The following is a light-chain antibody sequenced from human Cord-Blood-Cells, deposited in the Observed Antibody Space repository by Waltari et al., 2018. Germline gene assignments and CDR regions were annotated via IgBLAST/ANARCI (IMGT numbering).Light chain of an antibody. CDR1: SSDVGGYNY. CDR3: SSYTSSSTLV. CDR2: DVS. Sequence: QSALTQPASVSGSPGQSITISCTGTSSDVGGYNYVSWYQQHPGKAPKLMIYDVSKRASWVSNRFSDSRSGNTASLTISGLQTEDEADYYCSSYTSSSTLVFGGGTKLTVL. V-gene: IGLV2-14*01. J-gene: IGLJ3*02.